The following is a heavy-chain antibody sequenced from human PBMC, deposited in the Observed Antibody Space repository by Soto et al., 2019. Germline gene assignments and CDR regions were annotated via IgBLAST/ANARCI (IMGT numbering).Heavy chain of an antibody. D-gene: IGHD6-19*01. V-gene: IGHV1-18*01. CDR1: GYTFTNYY. J-gene: IGHJ4*02. CDR3: AKVGGDYNSVWYYFDY. Sequence: QVQLVQSGSDVKKPGASVKVSCKASGYTFTNYYIMWVRQAPGQGLEWMGWISAYNGNTNYAQKLQGRVTMTTDTATSTAYMELRSLRSDDTAVYYCAKVGGDYNSVWYYFDYWGQGTLVTVSS. CDR2: ISAYNGNT.